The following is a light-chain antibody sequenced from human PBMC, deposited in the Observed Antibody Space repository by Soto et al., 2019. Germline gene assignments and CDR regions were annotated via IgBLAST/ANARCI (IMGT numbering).Light chain of an antibody. Sequence: QSALTQPRSESGSPGQSVTISCTGTSSDVGGYNYVSWYQQHPGKAPKLMIYDVSKRPSGVPDRFSGSKSGNTASLTISGLQAEDEADYYCCSYAGSYTYWVFGGGTKLTVL. CDR3: CSYAGSYTYWV. V-gene: IGLV2-11*01. CDR2: DVS. CDR1: SSDVGGYNY. J-gene: IGLJ3*02.